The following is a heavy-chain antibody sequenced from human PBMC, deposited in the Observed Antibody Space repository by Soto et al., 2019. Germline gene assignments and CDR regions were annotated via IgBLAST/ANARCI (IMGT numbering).Heavy chain of an antibody. CDR1: GGSISSYY. CDR2: IYYSGST. CDR3: ARVGGVVPAADDAFDI. D-gene: IGHD2-2*01. Sequence: PSETLSLTCTVSGGSISSYYWSWIRQPPGKGLEWIGYIYYSGSTNYNPSLKSRVTISVDTSKNQFSLKLSSVTAADTAVYYCARVGGVVPAADDAFDIWGQGTMVTVSS. J-gene: IGHJ3*02. V-gene: IGHV4-59*01.